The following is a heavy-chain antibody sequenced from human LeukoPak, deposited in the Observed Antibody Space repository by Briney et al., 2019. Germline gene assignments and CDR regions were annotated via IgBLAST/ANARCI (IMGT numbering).Heavy chain of an antibody. CDR2: IYYSGST. CDR3: ARRGYCSSTSCYVFDY. CDR1: GGSISSHY. D-gene: IGHD2-2*01. J-gene: IGHJ4*02. Sequence: SETLSLTCSVSGGSISSHYWSWIRQPPGKGLEWIGYIYYSGSTKYNPSLKSRVTISVDTSKNQFSLKLSSVTAADTAVYYCARRGYCSSTSCYVFDYWGQGTLVTVSS. V-gene: IGHV4-59*11.